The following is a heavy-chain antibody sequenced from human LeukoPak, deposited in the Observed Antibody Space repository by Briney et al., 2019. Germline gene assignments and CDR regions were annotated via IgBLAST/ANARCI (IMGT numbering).Heavy chain of an antibody. CDR2: IKEDGSEK. J-gene: IGHJ6*02. V-gene: IGHV3-7*01. D-gene: IGHD6-13*01. CDR3: AREAHSSSWYFYYAMDV. Sequence: GGSLRLSCAASGFTFSSYWMSWVRQAPEKGLEWVANIKEDGSEKYYVDSVKGRFTISRDNAKNSLYQQMNSLRAEDTAVYYCAREAHSSSWYFYYAMDVWGQGTTVTVSS. CDR1: GFTFSSYW.